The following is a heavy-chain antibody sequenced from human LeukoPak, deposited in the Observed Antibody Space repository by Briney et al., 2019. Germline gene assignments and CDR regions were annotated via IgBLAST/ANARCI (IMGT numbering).Heavy chain of an antibody. J-gene: IGHJ6*03. CDR2: IYYSGST. CDR3: ARAQRSYYDFWSGYYPDPYYYYYYMDV. Sequence: PSETLSLTCTVSGGSISSSSYYWGWIRQPPGKGLEWIGSIYYSGSTYYNPSLKSRVTISVDTSKNQFSLKLSSVTATDTAVYYCARAQRSYYDFWSGYYPDPYYYYYYMDVWGKGTTVTVSS. V-gene: IGHV4-39*07. D-gene: IGHD3-3*01. CDR1: GGSISSSSYY.